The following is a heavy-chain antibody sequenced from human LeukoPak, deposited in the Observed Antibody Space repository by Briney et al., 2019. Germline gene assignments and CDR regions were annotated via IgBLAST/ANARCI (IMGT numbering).Heavy chain of an antibody. CDR3: ARRVPYYYMDV. Sequence: SQTLSLTCTASGGSISSGSYDWYWIRQPAGRGLEWIGRIHASGSTRYNPSLKSRVTMSVGTSKNQFSLKLSSVTAADTAVYYCARRVPYYYMDVWGKGTTVTISS. V-gene: IGHV4-61*02. J-gene: IGHJ6*03. CDR2: IHASGST. CDR1: GGSISSGSYD. D-gene: IGHD3-3*01.